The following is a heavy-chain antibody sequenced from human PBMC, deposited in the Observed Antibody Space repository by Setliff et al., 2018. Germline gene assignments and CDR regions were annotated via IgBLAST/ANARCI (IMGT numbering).Heavy chain of an antibody. CDR2: IRKDGSEK. Sequence: HPGGSLRLSCAASGFTFSTYWMNWVRQAPGKGLEWVASIRKDGSEKYYVDSVKGRFTISRDNAKNSVYLQMNRLRAEDTAVYYCARDSTWYWYFDLWGRGTLVTVSS. CDR3: ARDSTWYWYFDL. D-gene: IGHD3-16*01. J-gene: IGHJ2*01. CDR1: GFTFSTYW. V-gene: IGHV3-7*03.